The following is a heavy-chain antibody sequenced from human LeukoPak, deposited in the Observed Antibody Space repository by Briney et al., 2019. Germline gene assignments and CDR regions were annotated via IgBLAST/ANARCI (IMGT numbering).Heavy chain of an antibody. Sequence: ASVKVSCKASGYTFTSYGISWVRQAPGQGLEWMGWISAYNGNTNYAQKLQGGVTMTTDTSTSTAYMELRSLRSDDTAVYYCARVLDTAMTRYYYYMDVWGKGTTVTVSS. V-gene: IGHV1-18*01. J-gene: IGHJ6*03. CDR2: ISAYNGNT. D-gene: IGHD5-18*01. CDR3: ARVLDTAMTRYYYYMDV. CDR1: GYTFTSYG.